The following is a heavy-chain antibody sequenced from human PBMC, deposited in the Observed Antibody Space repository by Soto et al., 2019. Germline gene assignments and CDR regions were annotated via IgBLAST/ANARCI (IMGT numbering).Heavy chain of an antibody. D-gene: IGHD3-3*01. Sequence: QVQLVQSGAEVKKPGASVKVSCKASGYTFTSYDINWVRQATGQGLEWMGWMNPNSGNTGYAQKFQGRVTMTRNTSISTAYMEMSSLRYEDTAVYYCARGRGLRFLELPPWAEPRDYYYSGMDVWGQGTTVTVSS. CDR2: MNPNSGNT. CDR3: ARGRGLRFLELPPWAEPRDYYYSGMDV. V-gene: IGHV1-8*01. J-gene: IGHJ6*02. CDR1: GYTFTSYD.